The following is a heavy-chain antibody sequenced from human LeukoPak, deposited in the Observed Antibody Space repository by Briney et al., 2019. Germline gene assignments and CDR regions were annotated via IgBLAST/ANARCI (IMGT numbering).Heavy chain of an antibody. CDR2: IYNGVNT. CDR3: ARGHRVFSGWYPEYFQH. V-gene: IGHV4-61*01. Sequence: PSETLSLTCTVSGASVSSASYWTWIRQPPGKGVEWIAHIYNGVNTNYNPSLKSRVTISVDTSKNQFSLRLNSVTAADTAVYYCARGHRVFSGWYPEYFQHWGQGTLVTVSS. D-gene: IGHD6-19*01. J-gene: IGHJ1*01. CDR1: GASVSSASY.